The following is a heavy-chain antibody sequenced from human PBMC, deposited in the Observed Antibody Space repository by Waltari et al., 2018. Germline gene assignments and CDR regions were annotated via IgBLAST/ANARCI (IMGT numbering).Heavy chain of an antibody. J-gene: IGHJ4*02. CDR2: TYYRSKWYS. CDR3: ARDLGWAREFFDF. Sequence: QVQLQQSGPGLVKPSQTLSLTCALPRDRVPPNFAAWNWIRQSPSRGLEWLGRTYYRSKWYSDYSLAVQGRVTINPVTSTNQFSLQLNSVTPEDTAVYYCARDLGWAREFFDFWGQGTLVTVSS. D-gene: IGHD3-10*01. V-gene: IGHV6-1*01. CDR1: RDRVPPNFAA.